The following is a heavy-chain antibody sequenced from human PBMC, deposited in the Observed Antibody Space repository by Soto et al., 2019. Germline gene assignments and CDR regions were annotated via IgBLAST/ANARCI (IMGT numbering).Heavy chain of an antibody. D-gene: IGHD5-18*01. J-gene: IGHJ4*02. CDR3: ARATPSGYSYGSPYYFFY. Sequence: SETLSLTCAVYGGSFSGYCWSWIRQPPGKGLEWIVEINHSGSTNYNPSLKSRVTISVDTAKNQFSLKLSSVTAADTAVYYCARATPSGYSYGSPYYFFYWGQGTLVTVS. V-gene: IGHV4-34*01. CDR1: GGSFSGYC. CDR2: INHSGST.